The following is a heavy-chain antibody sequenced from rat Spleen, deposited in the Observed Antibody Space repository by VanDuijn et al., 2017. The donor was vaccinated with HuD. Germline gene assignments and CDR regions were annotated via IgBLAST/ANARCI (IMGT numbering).Heavy chain of an antibody. J-gene: IGHJ2*01. V-gene: IGHV5-25*01. Sequence: EVQLVESGGGLVQPGRSMKLSCTASGFSFSNYCMTWVRQGPTKSLEWVASISTNTYYRDSVKGRFTISRDNAKSSLYLQMDSLRSEDTATYYCARHGYNSYFDYRGQGVMVTVSS. CDR3: ARHGYNSYFDY. CDR1: GFSFSNYC. CDR2: ISTNT. D-gene: IGHD1-9*01.